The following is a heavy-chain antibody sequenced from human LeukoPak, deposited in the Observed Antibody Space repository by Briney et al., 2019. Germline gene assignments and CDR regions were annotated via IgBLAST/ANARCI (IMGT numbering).Heavy chain of an antibody. J-gene: IGHJ4*02. CDR1: GFTFSGYW. CDR3: ARALRLAVNLDY. D-gene: IGHD6-19*01. Sequence: GGSLRLSCAASGFTFSGYWMHWVRHAPGKGLVWVSHIDSDGSSTNYADSVKGRFTISRDNANNTLYLQMNSLRAEDTAVYYCARALRLAVNLDYWGQGTLVTVPS. CDR2: IDSDGSST. V-gene: IGHV3-74*01.